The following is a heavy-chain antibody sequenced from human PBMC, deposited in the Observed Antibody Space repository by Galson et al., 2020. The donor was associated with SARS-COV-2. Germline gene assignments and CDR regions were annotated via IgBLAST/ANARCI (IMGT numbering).Heavy chain of an antibody. D-gene: IGHD2-2*01. Sequence: ASVKVSCKVSGYTLTELSMHWVRQAPGKGLEWMGGFDPEDGETIYAQKFQGRVTMTEDTSTDTAYMELSSLRSEDTAVYYCATESPFVVARGWFDPWGQGTLVTVSS. V-gene: IGHV1-24*01. CDR2: FDPEDGET. CDR3: ATESPFVVARGWFDP. J-gene: IGHJ5*02. CDR1: GYTLTELS.